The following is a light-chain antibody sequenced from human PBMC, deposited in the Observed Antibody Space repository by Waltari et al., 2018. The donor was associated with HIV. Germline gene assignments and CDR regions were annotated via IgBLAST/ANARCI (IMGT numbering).Light chain of an antibody. Sequence: QSVLTQPPSASGTPGQRVTISCSGSSSNIGSYYVYWYQQLPGTAPKLLIYRNNQRPSGVPDRFSGSKSGTSASLAIWLRSEDEADYYCAAWDGSHVVFGGGTKLTVL. CDR1: SSNIGSYY. J-gene: IGLJ2*01. V-gene: IGLV1-47*01. CDR3: AAWDGSHVV. CDR2: RNN.